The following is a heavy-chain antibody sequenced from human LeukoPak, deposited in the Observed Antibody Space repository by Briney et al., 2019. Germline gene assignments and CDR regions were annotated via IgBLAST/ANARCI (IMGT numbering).Heavy chain of an antibody. Sequence: AFGEVSRKASGNNFTGHYMHLVRQAPGQGPEWRGWIKPNSGGTNYAQKFQGRVTITRDTSISTAYMKLSRLISADTAVYYCARDVGGITMVAYYWGQGSLVTVSS. V-gene: IGHV1-2*02. D-gene: IGHD3-10*01. J-gene: IGHJ4*02. CDR2: IKPNSGGT. CDR3: ARDVGGITMVAYY. CDR1: GNNFTGHY.